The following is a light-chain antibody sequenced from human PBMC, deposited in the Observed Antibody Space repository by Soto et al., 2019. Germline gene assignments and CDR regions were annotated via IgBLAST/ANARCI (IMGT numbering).Light chain of an antibody. CDR2: AAS. Sequence: DIQMTQSPSSLSASVGDRVTITCRASQSISTYLNWFQQRPGKAPRLLIYAASTLQSGVPSRFSGSGSGTGFTLTISSLQPEDFATYYCQQSYSTVLPTFGGGTKVDI. CDR1: QSISTY. CDR3: QQSYSTVLPT. V-gene: IGKV1-39*01. J-gene: IGKJ4*01.